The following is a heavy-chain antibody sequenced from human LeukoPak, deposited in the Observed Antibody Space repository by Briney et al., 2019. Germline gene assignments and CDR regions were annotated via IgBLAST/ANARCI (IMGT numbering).Heavy chain of an antibody. J-gene: IGHJ4*02. V-gene: IGHV3-48*01. CDR2: INSGSSSI. D-gene: IGHD2-2*01. CDR1: GFPFSSYS. Sequence: GGSLRLSCAASGFPFSSYSINWVRQAPGKGLEWLSYINSGSSSIYYADSVKGRFTISRDNSKNTLYLQMNSLRAEDTAVYYCASGSSAAYQLLYYFDYWGQGTLVTVSS. CDR3: ASGSSAAYQLLYYFDY.